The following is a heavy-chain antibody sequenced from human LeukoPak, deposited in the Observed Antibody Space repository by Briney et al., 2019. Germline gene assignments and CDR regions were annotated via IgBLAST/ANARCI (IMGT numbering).Heavy chain of an antibody. CDR2: VFYSGSP. J-gene: IGHJ4*02. V-gene: IGHV4-39*07. Sequence: SETLSLTCTVSRGSTSSSNSYWGWIRQPPGQGLEWIGTVFYSGSPYYNPSLKSRVTISMDTSKNQFSLNLTSVTAADTAVYYCARGEMATTPDYWGQGTLVTVSS. CDR1: RGSTSSSNSY. CDR3: ARGEMATTPDY. D-gene: IGHD5-24*01.